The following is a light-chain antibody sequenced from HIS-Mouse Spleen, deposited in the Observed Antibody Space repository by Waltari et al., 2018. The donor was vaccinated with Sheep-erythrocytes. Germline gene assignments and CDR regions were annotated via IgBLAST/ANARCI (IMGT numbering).Light chain of an antibody. J-gene: IGLJ1*01. CDR3: CSYAGSYNHV. Sequence: QSALTQPASVSGSPGQSITLSCTAPSRDVGSYNLVSWYQQHPGKAPKLMIYEGSKRPSGVSNRFSGSKSGNTASLTISGLQAEDEADYYCCSYAGSYNHVFATGTKVTVL. V-gene: IGLV2-23*01. CDR1: SRDVGSYNL. CDR2: EGS.